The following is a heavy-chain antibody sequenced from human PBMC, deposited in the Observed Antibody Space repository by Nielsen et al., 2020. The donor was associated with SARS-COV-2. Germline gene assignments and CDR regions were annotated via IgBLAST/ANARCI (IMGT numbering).Heavy chain of an antibody. D-gene: IGHD2-2*01. CDR2: IYYSGSV. Sequence: GSLRLSCTVSGGSLSSRNYYWGWIRQPPGKGLEWIGTIYYSGSVSYNPSLRSQVTISVDTSKKHFSLKLTSVTAADTAVYFCARGDIAVVPAAMFRGDDAFDIWGQGTMV. J-gene: IGHJ3*02. CDR1: GGSLSSRNYY. V-gene: IGHV4-39*02. CDR3: ARGDIAVVPAAMFRGDDAFDI.